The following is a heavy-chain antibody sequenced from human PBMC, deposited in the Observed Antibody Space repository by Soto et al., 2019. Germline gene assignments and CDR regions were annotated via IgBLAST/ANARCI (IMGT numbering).Heavy chain of an antibody. Sequence: QVTLKESGPVLVKPTETLTLTCTVSGFSLSNARMGVSWIRQPPGKALEWLAHIFSNDEKSYSTSLKSRHTISKDTSKSQVVLTMTNMDPVDTATYYCARIKRAVRDFTVTFNWFDPWGQGTLVTVSS. CDR2: IFSNDEK. J-gene: IGHJ5*02. CDR1: GFSLSNARMG. V-gene: IGHV2-26*01. CDR3: ARIKRAVRDFTVTFNWFDP. D-gene: IGHD4-17*01.